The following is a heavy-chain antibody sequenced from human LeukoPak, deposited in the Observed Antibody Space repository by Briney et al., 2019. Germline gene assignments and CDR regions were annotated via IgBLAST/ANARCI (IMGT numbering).Heavy chain of an antibody. J-gene: IGHJ4*02. CDR1: GYTFTGYY. CDR2: INPNSGGT. CDR3: VRLYDWGRLDY. D-gene: IGHD3-9*01. Sequence: ASVKVSCKTSGYTFTGYYLFWVRQAPGQGLEWMGWINPNSGGTNYAQKFQGRVTMTRDTSIRTAYMDLSRLTSDDTAVYYCVRLYDWGRLDYWGQGTLVTVSS. V-gene: IGHV1-2*02.